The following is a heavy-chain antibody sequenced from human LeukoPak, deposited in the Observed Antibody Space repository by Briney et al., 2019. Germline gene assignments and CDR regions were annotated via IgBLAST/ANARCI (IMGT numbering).Heavy chain of an antibody. J-gene: IGHJ4*02. D-gene: IGHD3-10*01. CDR3: ARDISRGGGPSSDY. Sequence: PGGSLRLSCAASGFTFSSYSMNWVRQAPGKGLEWVSSISSSSSYIYYADSVKGRFTISRDNAKNSLYLQMNSLRAEDTAVYYCARDISRGGGPSSDYWGQGTLVAASS. V-gene: IGHV3-21*01. CDR2: ISSSSSYI. CDR1: GFTFSSYS.